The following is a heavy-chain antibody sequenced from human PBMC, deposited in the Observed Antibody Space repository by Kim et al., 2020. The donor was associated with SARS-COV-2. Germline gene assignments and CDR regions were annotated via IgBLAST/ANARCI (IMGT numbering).Heavy chain of an antibody. D-gene: IGHD6-13*01. J-gene: IGHJ6*02. CDR2: IIPIFGTA. CDR1: GGTFSSYA. V-gene: IGHV1-69*13. CDR3: ASSRGGIAAEDYYYGMDV. Sequence: SVKVSCKASGGTFSSYAISWVRQAPGQGLEWMGGIIPIFGTANYAQKFQGRVTITADESTSTAYMELSSLRSEDTAVYYCASSRGGIAAEDYYYGMDVWGQGTTVTVSS.